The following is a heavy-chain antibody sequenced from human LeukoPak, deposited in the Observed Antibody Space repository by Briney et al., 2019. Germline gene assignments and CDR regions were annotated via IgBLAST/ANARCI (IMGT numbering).Heavy chain of an antibody. J-gene: IGHJ6*02. D-gene: IGHD6-19*01. CDR2: IKQDGSEK. Sequence: GGSLRLSCAVSGFTFSSYWMSWVRQAPGKGLEWVANIKQDGSEKYYVDSVKGRFTISRDNAKNSLYLQMNSLRAEDTAVYYCARNIGSGRWGYYYGMDVWGQGTTVTVSS. CDR1: GFTFSSYW. CDR3: ARNIGSGRWGYYYGMDV. V-gene: IGHV3-7*01.